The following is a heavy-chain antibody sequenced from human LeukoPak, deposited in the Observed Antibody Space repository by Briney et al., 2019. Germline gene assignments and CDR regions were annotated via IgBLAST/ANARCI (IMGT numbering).Heavy chain of an antibody. CDR3: ARQRVSYYYYYGMDV. J-gene: IGHJ6*02. CDR2: IYYSGST. Sequence: SETLSLTCTGSGGSISSYYWSWIRQPPGKGLEWIGYIYYSGSTNYNPSLKSRVTISVDTSKNQFSLKLSSVTAADTAVYYCARQRVSYYYYYGMDVWGQGTTVTVSS. CDR1: GGSISSYY. D-gene: IGHD6-25*01. V-gene: IGHV4-59*01.